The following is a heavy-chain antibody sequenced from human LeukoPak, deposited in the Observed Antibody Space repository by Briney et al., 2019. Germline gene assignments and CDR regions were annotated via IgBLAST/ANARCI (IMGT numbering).Heavy chain of an antibody. D-gene: IGHD6-13*01. V-gene: IGHV3-43*01. J-gene: IGHJ4*02. CDR2: INWDGGST. CDR3: AKGGRYTSSWYPFDY. Sequence: GGSLRLSRAASGFTFDDYTMHWVRQAPGKGLEWVSLINWDGGSTYYADSVKGRFTISRDNSKNSLYLQMNSLRTEDTALYYCAKGGRYTSSWYPFDYWGQGALVTVSS. CDR1: GFTFDDYT.